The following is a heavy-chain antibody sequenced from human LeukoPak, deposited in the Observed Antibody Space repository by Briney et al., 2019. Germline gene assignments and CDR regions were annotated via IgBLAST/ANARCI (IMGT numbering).Heavy chain of an antibody. Sequence: RSLRLSCAASGFTFSSYGMHWVRQAPGKGLEWVAVVSYDGSNKYYADSVKGRFTISRDNSKNTLYLQMNSLRAEDTAVYYCAKDEPFDYWGQGTLVTVSS. J-gene: IGHJ4*02. CDR1: GFTFSSYG. CDR3: AKDEPFDY. CDR2: VSYDGSNK. D-gene: IGHD1-14*01. V-gene: IGHV3-30*18.